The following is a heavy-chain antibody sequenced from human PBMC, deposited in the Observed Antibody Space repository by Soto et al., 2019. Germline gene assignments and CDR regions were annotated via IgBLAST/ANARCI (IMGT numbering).Heavy chain of an antibody. CDR3: ARDLDRAGDYVGY. CDR1: GFTFSSYA. CDR2: ISYDGSDK. D-gene: IGHD6-19*01. V-gene: IGHV3-30-3*01. J-gene: IGHJ4*02. Sequence: GGSLRLSCAASGFTFSSYAMHWVRQAPGKGLEWVAVISYDGSDKYYADSVKGRFTISRDNSKNTLYLQMNSLRAEDTAVYYCARDLDRAGDYVGYWGQGTLVTVSS.